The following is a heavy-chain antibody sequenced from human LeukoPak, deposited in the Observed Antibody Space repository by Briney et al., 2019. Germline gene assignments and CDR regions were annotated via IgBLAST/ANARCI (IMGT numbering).Heavy chain of an antibody. J-gene: IGHJ4*02. CDR3: ASSPSGYWWNFDC. CDR1: RFTFSSYS. D-gene: IGHD3-22*01. Sequence: GGSLRLSCAASRFTFSSYSMNWVRQAPGKGLEWVSYISSSGTIYYADSVKGRFTISRDNAKNSLYLQMNSLRDEDTAVYYCASSPSGYWWNFDCWGQGTLVTVSS. V-gene: IGHV3-48*02. CDR2: ISSSGTI.